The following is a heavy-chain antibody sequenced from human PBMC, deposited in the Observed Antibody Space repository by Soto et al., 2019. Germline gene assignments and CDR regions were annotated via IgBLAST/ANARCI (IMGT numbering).Heavy chain of an antibody. D-gene: IGHD3-22*01. CDR2: IIPIFGTA. J-gene: IGHJ5*02. CDR3: ARELDAARHYYASSGYYSFGWFDP. V-gene: IGHV1-69*01. Sequence: QVQLVQSGAEVKKPGSSVKVSCKASGGTFSSYAISWVRQAPGQGLEWMGGIIPIFGTANYAQKFQGRVTITADDSTSTAYMEMSSLRSEDTAVYHCARELDAARHYYASSGYYSFGWFDPWGQGTLVTLSS. CDR1: GGTFSSYA.